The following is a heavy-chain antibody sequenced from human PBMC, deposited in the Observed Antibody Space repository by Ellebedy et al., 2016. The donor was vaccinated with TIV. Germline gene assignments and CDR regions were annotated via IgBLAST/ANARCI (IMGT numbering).Heavy chain of an antibody. J-gene: IGHJ6*02. CDR3: ARDRRTVNTYYYYGMDV. CDR1: GGTFSSYA. Sequence: ASVKVSCXASGGTFSSYAISWVRQAPGQGLEWMGIINPSGGSTTYAQRFQGRVTMTSDTSTSTVYMELSSLRSEDTAVYYCARDRRTVNTYYYYGMDVWGQGTTVTVSS. D-gene: IGHD4-17*01. V-gene: IGHV1-46*01. CDR2: INPSGGST.